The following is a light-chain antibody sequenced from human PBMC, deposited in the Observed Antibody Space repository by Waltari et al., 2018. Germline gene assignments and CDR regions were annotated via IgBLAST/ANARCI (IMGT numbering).Light chain of an antibody. CDR2: LGS. CDR1: QSRLQSNGYND. V-gene: IGKV2-28*01. Sequence: QSRLQSNGYNDWDCDRHKPGQSPQLLIYLGSNRASGVPDRFSGSGAGTDFTLKISRVEAEDVGVYYCMQALETFTFGGGTKVEIK. CDR3: MQALETFT. J-gene: IGKJ4*01.